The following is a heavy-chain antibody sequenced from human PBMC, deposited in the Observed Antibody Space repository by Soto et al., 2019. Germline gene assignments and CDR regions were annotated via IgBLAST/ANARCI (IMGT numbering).Heavy chain of an antibody. D-gene: IGHD2-15*01. CDR3: VRTSLVVAAATREDY. CDR2: INSDGSST. J-gene: IGHJ4*02. Sequence: GGSLRLSCAASGSTFSSYWMHWVRQAPGKGLVWVSRINSDGSSTSYADSVKGRFTISRDNAKNTLYLQMNSLRAEDTAVYYCVRTSLVVAAATREDYWGQGTLVTVSS. V-gene: IGHV3-74*01. CDR1: GSTFSSYW.